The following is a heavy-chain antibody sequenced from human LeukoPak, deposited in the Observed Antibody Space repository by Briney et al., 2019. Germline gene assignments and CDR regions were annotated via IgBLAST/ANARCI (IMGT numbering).Heavy chain of an antibody. J-gene: IGHJ1*01. D-gene: IGHD2-2*01. CDR2: INHSGST. CDR1: GGSFSGYY. CDR3: ARGSGYCSSTSCDLYFQH. Sequence: SETLSLTCAVYGGSFSGYYWSWIRQPPGKGLEWIGEINHSGSTNYNPSLKSRVTISVDTSKSQFSLKLSSVTAADTAVYYCARGSGYCSSTSCDLYFQHWGQGTLVTVSS. V-gene: IGHV4-34*01.